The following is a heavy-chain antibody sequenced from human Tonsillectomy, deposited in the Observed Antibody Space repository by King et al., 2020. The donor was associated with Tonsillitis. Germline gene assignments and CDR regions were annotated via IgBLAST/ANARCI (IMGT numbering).Heavy chain of an antibody. J-gene: IGHJ4*02. Sequence: VQLVESGGGLVQPGGSLRLSCAASGFTFSSYAMSWVRQAPGKGLEWVSAISGSGGSTYYADSVKGRFTISRDNSKNKLYLRMNSLRAEDTAVYYCAKNGFYQLDPTGIDYWGQGTLVTVSS. CDR1: GFTFSSYA. CDR2: ISGSGGST. D-gene: IGHD2-2*01. V-gene: IGHV3-23*04. CDR3: AKNGFYQLDPTGIDY.